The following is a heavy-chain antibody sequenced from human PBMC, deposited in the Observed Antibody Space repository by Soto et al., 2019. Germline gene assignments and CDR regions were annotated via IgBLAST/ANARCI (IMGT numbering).Heavy chain of an antibody. Sequence: ASVKVSCKTSGDSFNDYYIHWVRQAPGQGLEWMGWINPNGGGTKYAQRFQGRVTVTRDTSIRTVYMELSSLRSDDTAVYYCARERGGATATLDYYYFYMDAWGKGTTVTVS. J-gene: IGHJ6*03. CDR1: GDSFNDYY. CDR3: ARERGGATATLDYYYFYMDA. CDR2: INPNGGGT. V-gene: IGHV1-2*02. D-gene: IGHD5-12*01.